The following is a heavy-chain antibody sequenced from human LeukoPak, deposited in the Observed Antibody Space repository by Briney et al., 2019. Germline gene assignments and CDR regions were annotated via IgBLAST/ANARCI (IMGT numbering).Heavy chain of an antibody. D-gene: IGHD3-16*01. Sequence: SETLSLTCSVSGGSISGHYWTWIRQPPGKGLEWVGQIHYTGKPDYNPSLKSQITISVDTSKNQVSLQVSSVTAADSAIYYCARFGVDYDMDVWGHGTTVTVFS. CDR2: IHYTGKP. CDR1: GGSISGHY. V-gene: IGHV4-59*11. CDR3: ARFGVDYDMDV. J-gene: IGHJ6*02.